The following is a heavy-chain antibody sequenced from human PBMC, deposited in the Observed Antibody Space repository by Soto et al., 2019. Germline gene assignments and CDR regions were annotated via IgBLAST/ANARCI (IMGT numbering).Heavy chain of an antibody. D-gene: IGHD6-6*01. CDR3: ARVEYSPDNYYYYMDV. CDR2: IWYDGSNK. V-gene: IGHV3-33*01. CDR1: GFTFSSYG. J-gene: IGHJ6*03. Sequence: GGSLRLSCAASGFTFSSYGMHWVRQAPGKGLEWVAVIWYDGSNKYYADSVKGRFTISRDNSKNTLYLQMNSLRAEDTAVYYCARVEYSPDNYYYYMDVWGKGTTVTVSS.